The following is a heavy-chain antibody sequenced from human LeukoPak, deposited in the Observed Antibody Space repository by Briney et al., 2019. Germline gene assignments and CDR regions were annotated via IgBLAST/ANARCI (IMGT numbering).Heavy chain of an antibody. CDR1: RFTVSSNY. D-gene: IGHD6-13*01. CDR2: IYSGGTT. Sequence: PGGSLRLSCAASRFTVSSNYMSWVRQAPGKGLEWVSVIYSGGTTYYADSVKGRFTISRDNSKNTLYLQMNSLRAEDTAVYYCARVGFYSSSWYGAFDIWGQGTMVTVSS. CDR3: ARVGFYSSSWYGAFDI. V-gene: IGHV3-66*01. J-gene: IGHJ3*02.